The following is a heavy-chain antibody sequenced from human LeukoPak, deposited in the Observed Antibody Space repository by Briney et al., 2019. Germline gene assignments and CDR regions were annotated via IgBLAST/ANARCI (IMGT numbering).Heavy chain of an antibody. CDR1: GGSISSGDYY. CDR2: IYYSGST. J-gene: IGHJ6*03. V-gene: IGHV4-30-4*08. D-gene: IGHD3-22*01. CDR3: AREGSSGYYLYYYYMDV. Sequence: PSETLSLTCTVSGGSISSGDYYWSWIRQPPGKGLEWIGYIYYSGSTYYNPSPKSRVTISVHTSKNQFSLKLSSVTAADTAVYYCAREGSSGYYLYYYYMDVWAKGTTVPVSS.